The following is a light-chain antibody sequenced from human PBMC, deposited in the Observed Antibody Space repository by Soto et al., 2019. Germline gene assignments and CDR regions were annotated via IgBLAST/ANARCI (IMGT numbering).Light chain of an antibody. CDR3: QQYYSYPLT. J-gene: IGKJ4*01. Sequence: AIRMTQSPSSLSASTGDRVTITCRASQGISSYLAWYQQKPGKAPKVLIYAASTLQSGVPTRFSGSGSGTDFTLTISCLQSEDFATYYCQQYYSYPLTFGGGTRWIS. CDR1: QGISSY. V-gene: IGKV1-8*01. CDR2: AAS.